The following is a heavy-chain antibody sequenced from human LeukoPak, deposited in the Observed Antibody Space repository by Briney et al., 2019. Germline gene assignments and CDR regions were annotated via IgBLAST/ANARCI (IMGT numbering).Heavy chain of an antibody. CDR1: GGSFSGYY. J-gene: IGHJ4*02. V-gene: IGHV4-34*01. CDR2: INHSGST. Sequence: PSETLSLTCAVYGGSFSGYYWSWIRQPPGKGLEWIGEINHSGSTNYNPSLKSRVTISVDTSKNQFSLKLSSVTAADTAVYYCARRYVLLWFGELLSTGHYYFDYWGQGTLVTVSS. CDR3: ARRYVLLWFGELLSTGHYYFDY. D-gene: IGHD3-10*01.